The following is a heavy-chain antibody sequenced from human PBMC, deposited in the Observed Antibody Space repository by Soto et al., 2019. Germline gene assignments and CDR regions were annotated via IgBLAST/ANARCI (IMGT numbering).Heavy chain of an antibody. CDR3: ARQFFRYFDWNLYYYYYYGMDV. CDR1: GGSISSSSYY. Sequence: PSETLSLTCTVSGGSISSSSYYWGWIRQPPGKGLEWIGSIYYSGSTYYNPSLKSRVTISVDTSKNQFSLKLSSVTAADTAVYYCARQFFRYFDWNLYYYYYYGMDVWGQGTTVTVSS. D-gene: IGHD3-9*01. J-gene: IGHJ6*02. CDR2: IYYSGST. V-gene: IGHV4-39*01.